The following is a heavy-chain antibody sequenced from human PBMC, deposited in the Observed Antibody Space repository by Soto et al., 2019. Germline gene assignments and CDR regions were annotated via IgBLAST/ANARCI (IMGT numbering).Heavy chain of an antibody. V-gene: IGHV3-7*03. CDR2: IKQDGSEK. J-gene: IGHJ5*02. CDR1: GFTFSSYW. D-gene: IGHD1-1*01. CDR3: AREVQLERRQWDIGFDP. Sequence: GGSLRLSCAASGFTFSSYWMSWVRQAPGKGLEWVANIKQDGSEKYYVDSVKGRFTISRDNAKNSLYLQMNSLRAEDTAVYYCAREVQLERRQWDIGFDPWGQGTLVTVSS.